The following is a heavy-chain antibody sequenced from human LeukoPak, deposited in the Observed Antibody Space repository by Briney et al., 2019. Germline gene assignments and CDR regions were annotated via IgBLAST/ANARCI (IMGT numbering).Heavy chain of an antibody. V-gene: IGHV4-59*01. CDR3: ARVGGYSSSWFMDAFDI. CDR1: GGSISSYY. CDR2: IYYSGST. D-gene: IGHD6-13*01. Sequence: SETLSLTCTVSGGSISSYYWSWIRQPPGKGLEWIGYIYYSGSTNYNPSLKSRVTISVDTSKNQFSLKLSSVTAADTAVYYCARVGGYSSSWFMDAFDIWGQGTMVTVSS. J-gene: IGHJ3*02.